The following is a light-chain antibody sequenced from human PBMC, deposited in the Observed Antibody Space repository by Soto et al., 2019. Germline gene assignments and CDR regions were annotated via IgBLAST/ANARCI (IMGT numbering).Light chain of an antibody. Sequence: ESVLTQAPGTLSLSPGQRATLSCRPSQSVSSNYLAWYQQKPGQAPRLLIHGAPSRATAIPDRFSGSGSGTDFTLTISRLEPEDFAMYYCQQYGTSPQTFGQGTKVDIK. CDR1: QSVSSNY. J-gene: IGKJ2*01. CDR2: GAP. CDR3: QQYGTSPQT. V-gene: IGKV3-20*01.